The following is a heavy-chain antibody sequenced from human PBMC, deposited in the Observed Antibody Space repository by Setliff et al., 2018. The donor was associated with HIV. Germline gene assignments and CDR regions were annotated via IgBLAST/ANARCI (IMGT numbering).Heavy chain of an antibody. CDR1: GFTFSSYS. CDR2: ISRSSSSK. CDR3: ARDQSQSIVARQDGVYYYYYMDV. V-gene: IGHV3-48*01. Sequence: SLRLSCAASGFTFSSYSMNWVRRAPGKGLEWVAYISRSSSSKYYADSVKGRFTISRDNAKNSLYLQLNSLRAEDTAVYYCARDQSQSIVARQDGVYYYYYMDVWGKGTTVTVSS. J-gene: IGHJ6*03. D-gene: IGHD6-6*01.